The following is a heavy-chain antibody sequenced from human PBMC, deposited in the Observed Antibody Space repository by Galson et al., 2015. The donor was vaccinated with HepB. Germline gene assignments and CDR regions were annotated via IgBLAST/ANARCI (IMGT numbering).Heavy chain of an antibody. CDR3: ASKIGGDSYDY. CDR2: ISSRTGHT. V-gene: IGHV3-21*01. CDR1: GFIVSSYD. Sequence: SLRLSCAASGFIVSSYDVQWVRQPPGRGLEWVSSISSRTGHTYYKDSVRGRFTISRDNAKNSLYLQMNSLRAEDTAVYYCASKIGGDSYDYWGQGTLVTVSS. J-gene: IGHJ4*02. D-gene: IGHD2-21*01.